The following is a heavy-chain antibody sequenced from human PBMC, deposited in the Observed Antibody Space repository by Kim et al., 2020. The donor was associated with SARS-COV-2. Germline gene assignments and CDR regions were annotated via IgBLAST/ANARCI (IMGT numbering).Heavy chain of an antibody. J-gene: IGHJ4*02. V-gene: IGHV3-23*01. CDR2: ISGRGGST. CDR1: GFIFSNYA. CDR3: ARKASIPVTDTAPAGGSDF. Sequence: GGSLRLSCAXSGFIFSNYAMWWVRQAPGKGLEWASAISGRGGSTYFADSVKGRFTISRDNSKNTLYLQMNSLRAEDTAVYYCARKASIPVTDTAPAGGSDFWGQGTLVIVSS. D-gene: IGHD6-19*01.